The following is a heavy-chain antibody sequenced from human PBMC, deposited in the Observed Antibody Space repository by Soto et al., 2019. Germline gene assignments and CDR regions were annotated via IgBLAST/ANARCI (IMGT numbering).Heavy chain of an antibody. V-gene: IGHV3-7*01. D-gene: IGHD3-3*01. J-gene: IGHJ4*02. CDR2: IKQDGSEK. CDR3: ASRGEGYYDFWSGSVPENYFDY. Sequence: GGSLRLSCAASGFTFSSYWMSWVRQAPGKGLEWVANIKQDGSEKYYVDSVKGRFTISRDNAKNSLYLQMNSLRAEDTAVYYCASRGEGYYDFWSGSVPENYFDYWGQGTLVTVSS. CDR1: GFTFSSYW.